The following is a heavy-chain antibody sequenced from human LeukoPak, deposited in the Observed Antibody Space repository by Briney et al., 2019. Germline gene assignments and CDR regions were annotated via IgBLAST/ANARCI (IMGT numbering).Heavy chain of an antibody. CDR1: GYTFTGYY. D-gene: IGHD3-10*01. CDR3: ARGAQLLWFGESFYGMDV. J-gene: IGHJ6*02. V-gene: IGHV1-2*04. Sequence: ASVKVSCKASGYTFTGYYMHWVRQAPGQGLEWMGWINPNSGGTNYAQKFQGWVTMTRDTSISTVYMELSRLRSDDTAVYYCARGAQLLWFGESFYGMDVWGQGTTVTVSS. CDR2: INPNSGGT.